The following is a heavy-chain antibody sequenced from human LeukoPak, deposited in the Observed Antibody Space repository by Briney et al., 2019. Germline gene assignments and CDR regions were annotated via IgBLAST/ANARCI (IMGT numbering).Heavy chain of an antibody. V-gene: IGHV1-46*01. CDR1: GYTFTSYF. CDR2: INPSGGST. D-gene: IGHD3-10*01. Sequence: ASVKVSCKASGYTFTSYFMHWVRQAPGQGLEWMGIINPSGGSTSSTQSFQGRVTMTRDTSTSTVYMELSSLRSDDTAVYYCARERDYYGSGMIDYWGQGTLVTVST. J-gene: IGHJ4*02. CDR3: ARERDYYGSGMIDY.